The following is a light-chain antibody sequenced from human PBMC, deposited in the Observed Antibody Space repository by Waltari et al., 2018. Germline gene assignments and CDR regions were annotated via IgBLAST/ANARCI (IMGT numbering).Light chain of an antibody. CDR1: SSNLGPYS. CDR2: RNN. V-gene: IGLV1-47*01. J-gene: IGLJ3*02. Sequence: QSVLPQPPSTSGTPGQRVTIPCSGGSSNLGPYSAYWYHPLPGTAPKLLIYRNNQRPSGVPDRFSGSKSGTSASLAISGLRSEDEADYYCATWDDSLTAWVFGGGTKLTVL. CDR3: ATWDDSLTAWV.